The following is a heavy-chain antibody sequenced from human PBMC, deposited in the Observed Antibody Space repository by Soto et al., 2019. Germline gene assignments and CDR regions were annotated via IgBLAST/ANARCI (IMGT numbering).Heavy chain of an antibody. CDR2: INSDGSST. D-gene: IGHD6-6*01. V-gene: IGHV3-74*01. CDR1: GFTFSSYW. CDR3: ASLSRGVAAYTSDY. J-gene: IGHJ4*02. Sequence: GGSLRLSCAASGFTFSSYWMHWVRQAPGKGLVWVSRINSDGSSTSYADSVKGRFTISRDNAKNTLYLQMNSLRAEDTAVYYCASLSRGVAAYTSDYWGKGTLVTVTS.